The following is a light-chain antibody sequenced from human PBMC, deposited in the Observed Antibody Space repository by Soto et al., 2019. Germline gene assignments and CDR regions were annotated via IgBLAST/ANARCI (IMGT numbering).Light chain of an antibody. V-gene: IGKV3-15*01. CDR1: QSLSSN. CDR2: GAS. J-gene: IGKJ4*01. CDR3: QQYNDWPRRLT. Sequence: EIVMTQSPATLSVSPGERATLSCSASQSLSSNLAWYQQKPGQAPRLLIYGASTRATGIPARFSGSGSGTEFTLTISSQQSEDFAVYYCQQYNDWPRRLTFGGGTKVEIK.